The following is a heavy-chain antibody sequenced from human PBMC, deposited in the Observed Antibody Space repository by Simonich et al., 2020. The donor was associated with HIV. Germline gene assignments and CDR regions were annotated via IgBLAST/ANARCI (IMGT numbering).Heavy chain of an antibody. CDR1: GYSIRNGYY. D-gene: IGHD3-9*01. V-gene: IGHV4-38-2*01. J-gene: IGHJ2*01. CDR3: ARADWESDLHWYFDL. Sequence: QVQLQESGPGLVKPSETLSLTCGVSGYSIRNGYYWGWIRQPPGKGLEWIGSIYPSGRPYYNPSLKSRVTISVDTSKNQFSLNLTSVTAADTAVYYCARADWESDLHWYFDLWGRGTLVTVSS. CDR2: IYPSGRP.